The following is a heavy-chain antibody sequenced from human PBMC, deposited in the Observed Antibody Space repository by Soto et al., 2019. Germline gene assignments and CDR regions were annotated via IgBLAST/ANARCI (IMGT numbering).Heavy chain of an antibody. J-gene: IGHJ4*02. CDR1: GGSISNYY. CDR3: AMVQVYCSYCSCYTWNYFDC. D-gene: IGHD2-15*01. CDR2: IYTSGST. V-gene: IGHV4-4*07. Sequence: PSETLSLTCTVSGGSISNYYWTWIRQPAGKGLEWIGRIYTSGSTNYNPSLKSRVTMSIDTSKNHFSLKLSSVTAADTAVYYCAMVQVYCSYCSCYTWNYFDCWGQGTLVTVSS.